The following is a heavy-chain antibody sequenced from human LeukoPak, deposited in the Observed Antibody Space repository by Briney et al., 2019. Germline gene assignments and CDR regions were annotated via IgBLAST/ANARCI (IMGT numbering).Heavy chain of an antibody. V-gene: IGHV3-7*03. Sequence: QSGGSLRLSCAASGFTFSSYWMSWVRQAPWKGLEWVANIKQDGSEKYYVDSVKGRFTISRDNAKNSLYLQMNSLRAEDTAVYYCARESGWELLYYFDYWGQGTLVTVSS. CDR2: IKQDGSEK. CDR1: GFTFSSYW. D-gene: IGHD4-23*01. J-gene: IGHJ4*02. CDR3: ARESGWELLYYFDY.